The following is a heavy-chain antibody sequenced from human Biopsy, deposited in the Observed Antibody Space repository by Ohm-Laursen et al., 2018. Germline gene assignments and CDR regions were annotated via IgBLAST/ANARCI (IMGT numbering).Heavy chain of an antibody. D-gene: IGHD3-10*01. J-gene: IGHJ5*01. Sequence: LSCAAFGVTLSGYGMNWVRQAPGKGLEWVSSISASSSYIYYADSVKGRFTVSRDNTKNTLYLQMNSLRAADTAIYFCATELLPPGVGGPWLDSWGQGTPVTVSS. CDR3: ATELLPPGVGGPWLDS. V-gene: IGHV3-21*06. CDR2: ISASSSYI. CDR1: GVTLSGYG.